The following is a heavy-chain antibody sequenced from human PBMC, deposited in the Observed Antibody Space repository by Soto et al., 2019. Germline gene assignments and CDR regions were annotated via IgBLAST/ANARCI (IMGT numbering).Heavy chain of an antibody. V-gene: IGHV3-66*01. CDR3: AREEYYYGSGSEAFDS. J-gene: IGHJ3*02. D-gene: IGHD3-10*01. CDR1: GFTVSSNY. Sequence: PGGSLRLSCAASGFTVSSNYMSWVRQAPGKGLEWVSVIYSGGSTYYADSVKGRFTISRDNSKNTLYLQMNSLRAEDTAVYYCAREEYYYGSGSEAFDSWGQGRRVTVAS. CDR2: IYSGGST.